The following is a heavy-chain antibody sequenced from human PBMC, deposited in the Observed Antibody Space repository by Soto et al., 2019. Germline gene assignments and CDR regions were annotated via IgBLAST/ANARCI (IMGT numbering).Heavy chain of an antibody. J-gene: IGHJ6*02. CDR2: ISAYNGNT. CDR1: GYTFTSYG. CDR3: ARDGQQWLVYYYYGMDV. Sequence: ASVKVSCKASGYTFTSYGISWVRQAPGQGLEWMGWISAYNGNTNYAQKLQGRVTMTTDTSTSTAYMELRSLRSDDTAVYYCARDGQQWLVYYYYGMDVWGQGTTVTAP. D-gene: IGHD6-19*01. V-gene: IGHV1-18*01.